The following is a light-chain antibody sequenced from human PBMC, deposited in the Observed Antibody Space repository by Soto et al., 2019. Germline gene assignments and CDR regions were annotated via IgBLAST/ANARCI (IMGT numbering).Light chain of an antibody. CDR3: QQYSNWSPLP. J-gene: IGKJ4*01. Sequence: EIVMTQSPATLSVSPWEGATLSCRASQSINSDLAWYQQKPGQAPRILIYDAFTRATGIPARFSGSGSGTQFTLTISSLQSEDFAVYYCQQYSNWSPLPFGGGTKVEI. V-gene: IGKV3-15*01. CDR2: DAF. CDR1: QSINSD.